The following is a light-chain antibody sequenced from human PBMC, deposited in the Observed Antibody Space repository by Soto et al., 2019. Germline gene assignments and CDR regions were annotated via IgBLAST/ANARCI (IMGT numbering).Light chain of an antibody. V-gene: IGKV3-20*01. CDR3: QQDGKSRFT. CDR2: GAS. Sequence: EIVLTQSPDTLSLSPGERATLSCRASQSVSSSYLAWYQQTPGQAPRLLIYGASSRATGIPDRFSGSGSGKVIPPTISRVDPEDFAVYYYQQDGKSRFTFGPGTKVDIK. J-gene: IGKJ3*01. CDR1: QSVSSSY.